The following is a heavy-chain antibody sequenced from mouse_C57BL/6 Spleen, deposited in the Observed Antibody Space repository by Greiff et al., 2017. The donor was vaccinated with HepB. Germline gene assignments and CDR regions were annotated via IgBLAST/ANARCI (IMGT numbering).Heavy chain of an antibody. Sequence: EVMLVESGGGLVKPGGSLKLSCAASGFTFSDYGMHWVRQAPEKGLEWVAYISSGSSTIYYADTVKGRFTISSDNAKNTLFLQMTSLRSEDTAMYYCARPGYYGSSFYYYAMDYWGQGTSVTVSS. D-gene: IGHD1-1*01. CDR2: ISSGSSTI. CDR3: ARPGYYGSSFYYYAMDY. V-gene: IGHV5-17*01. J-gene: IGHJ4*01. CDR1: GFTFSDYG.